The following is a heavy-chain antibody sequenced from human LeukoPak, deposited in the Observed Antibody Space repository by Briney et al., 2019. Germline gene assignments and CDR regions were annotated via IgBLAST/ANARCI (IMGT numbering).Heavy chain of an antibody. J-gene: IGHJ6*02. Sequence: GESLKISCKGSGYSFTSYWIGWVRQMPGKGLEWMGIIYPGDSDTRYSPSFQGQVTISADKSISTAYLQWSSLKASDTAMYYCARHPQGITMVRGVIAYYYYGMDVWGQGTTVTVSS. V-gene: IGHV5-51*01. CDR3: ARHPQGITMVRGVIAYYYYGMDV. D-gene: IGHD3-10*01. CDR2: IYPGDSDT. CDR1: GYSFTSYW.